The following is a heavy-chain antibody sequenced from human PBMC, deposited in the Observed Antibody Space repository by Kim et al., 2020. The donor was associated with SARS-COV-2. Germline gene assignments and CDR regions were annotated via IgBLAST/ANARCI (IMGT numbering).Heavy chain of an antibody. Sequence: KYYVDSVKGRFTISRDNAGNSLYLQMSSLRADDTAVYYCGKAYSYAFDVWGQGTVVTVSS. CDR3: GKAYSYAFDV. V-gene: IGHV3-7*04. D-gene: IGHD2-15*01. CDR2: K. J-gene: IGHJ3*01.